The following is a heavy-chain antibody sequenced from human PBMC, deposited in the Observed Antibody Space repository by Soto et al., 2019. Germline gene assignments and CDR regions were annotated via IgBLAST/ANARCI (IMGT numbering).Heavy chain of an antibody. V-gene: IGHV4-30-4*01. CDR1: GDSISSGNKY. D-gene: IGHD3-16*01. Sequence: PSETLSLTCTVSGDSISSGNKYWSWIRQAPGKGLEWIGYIFSSGTTYYNPSLKSRLTMSLDTSQNQFSLRLASVTDADSAVYYCARVPSPFDYYYAMDVWGQGTTVTVSS. J-gene: IGHJ6*02. CDR2: IFSSGTT. CDR3: ARVPSPFDYYYAMDV.